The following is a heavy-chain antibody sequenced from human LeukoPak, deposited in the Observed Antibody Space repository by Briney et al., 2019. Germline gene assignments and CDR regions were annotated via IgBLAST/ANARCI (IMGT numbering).Heavy chain of an antibody. CDR1: GFTFSSSA. D-gene: IGHD2-2*01. V-gene: IGHV3-23*01. Sequence: PGGSLRLSCAASGFTFSSSAMSWVRQAPGKGLEWVSGISGSGINTYYADSVKGRFTISRDNSKSMLFLHMNSLRAEDTALYYCAKVPASYDFDSWGQGTLVTVSS. J-gene: IGHJ4*02. CDR3: AKVPASYDFDS. CDR2: ISGSGINT.